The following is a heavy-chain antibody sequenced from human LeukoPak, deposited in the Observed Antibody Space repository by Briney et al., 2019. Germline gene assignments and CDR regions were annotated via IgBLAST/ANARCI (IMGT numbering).Heavy chain of an antibody. Sequence: ASVKVSCKASGYTFTSYYMHWLRQAPGQGLEWMGIINPSGGSTSYAQKFQGRVTMTRNTSISTAYMELSSLRSEDTAVYYCARGGPVAATHKYFQHWGQGTLVTVSS. CDR3: ARGGPVAATHKYFQH. CDR1: GYTFTSYY. J-gene: IGHJ1*01. D-gene: IGHD6-19*01. V-gene: IGHV1-46*01. CDR2: INPSGGST.